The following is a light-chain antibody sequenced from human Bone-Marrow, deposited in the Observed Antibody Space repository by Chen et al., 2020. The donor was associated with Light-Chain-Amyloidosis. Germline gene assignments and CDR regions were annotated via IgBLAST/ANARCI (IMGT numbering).Light chain of an antibody. V-gene: IGKV4-1*01. CDR2: WAS. CDR1: ESLLYRSNHKNY. CDR3: QQYYSTPYT. Sequence: DIVMTQSPDSLAVSLGERATINCKSSESLLYRSNHKNYLGWYQQKPGQSPKLLMYWASTRESGVPDRFSGSGSGTDFTLTISSLQAEDVAVYYCQQYYSTPYTFGQGTKLEIQ. J-gene: IGKJ2*01.